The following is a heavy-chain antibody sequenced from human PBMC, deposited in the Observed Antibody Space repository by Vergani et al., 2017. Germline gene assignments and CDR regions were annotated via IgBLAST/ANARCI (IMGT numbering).Heavy chain of an antibody. V-gene: IGHV4-31*03. CDR3: ASTYCTNGVCPRSYYYGMDV. CDR2: IYYSGST. CDR1: GGSISSGGYY. Sequence: QVQLQESGPGLVKPSQTLSLTCTVSGGSISSGGYYWSWIRQHPGKGLEWIGYIYYSGSTYSNPSLKSRVTISVDTSKNQISLKLSSVTAADTAVYYSASTYCTNGVCPRSYYYGMDVWGQGTTVTVSS. J-gene: IGHJ6*02. D-gene: IGHD2-8*01.